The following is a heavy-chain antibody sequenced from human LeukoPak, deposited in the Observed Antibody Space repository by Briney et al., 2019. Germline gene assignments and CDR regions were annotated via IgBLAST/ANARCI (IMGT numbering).Heavy chain of an antibody. CDR1: GFTFSSSA. J-gene: IGHJ4*02. CDR3: ARDREAGTSASRFDY. D-gene: IGHD2-2*01. V-gene: IGHV3-53*01. CDR2: VYTGDNT. Sequence: GGSLRLSCAASGFTFSSSAMSWVRQAPGKGLEWVSVVYTGDNTYYAGSVKGRFTISRDNSKNTLYLQMNSLRAEDTAVYYCARDREAGTSASRFDYWGQGTLVTVSS.